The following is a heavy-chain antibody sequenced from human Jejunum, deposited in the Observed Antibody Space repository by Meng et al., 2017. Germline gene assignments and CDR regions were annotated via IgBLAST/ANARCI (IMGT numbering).Heavy chain of an antibody. CDR2: VYHSGST. V-gene: IGHV4-4*02. Sequence: QGHLQGSGPGLVKPSETLSLTGAVSGGSIESNNWWTWIRQPPGQGLEWIGEVYHSGSTHYNPSLQSRVTISIDNSKNRFSLSLNSVTAADTAIYYCARADYVRYFDLWGRGTLVTVSS. CDR3: ARADYVRYFDL. CDR1: GGSIESNNW. J-gene: IGHJ2*01. D-gene: IGHD3-10*02.